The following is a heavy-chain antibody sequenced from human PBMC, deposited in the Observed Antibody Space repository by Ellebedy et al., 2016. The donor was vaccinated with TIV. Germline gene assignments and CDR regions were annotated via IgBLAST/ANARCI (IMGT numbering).Heavy chain of an antibody. CDR3: AAEAWWRLDS. CDR2: IKYDGADK. CDR1: GFTFSVTW. Sequence: GESLKISCAASGFTFSVTWMSWARQAPGKGLEWVARIKYDGADKDYVDSVKGRFTISRDNAENSLFLEMNSLRVEDTAVYYCAAEAWWRLDSWGQGTLVTVSS. D-gene: IGHD2-15*01. V-gene: IGHV3-7*01. J-gene: IGHJ4*02.